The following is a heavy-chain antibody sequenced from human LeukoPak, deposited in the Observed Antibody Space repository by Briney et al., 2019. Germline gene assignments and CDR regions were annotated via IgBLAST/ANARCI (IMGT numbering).Heavy chain of an antibody. V-gene: IGHV1-8*01. D-gene: IGHD3-10*01. CDR3: ARGPHPSYYYGSGSYYPAY. CDR2: MNPNSGNT. J-gene: IGHJ4*02. CDR1: GYTFTSYD. Sequence: ASVKVSCKASGYTFTSYDIHWVRQATGQGLEWMGWMNPNSGNTGYAQKFQGRVTMTRNTSISTAYMELSSLRSEDTAVYYCARGPHPSYYYGSGSYYPAYWGQGTLVTVSS.